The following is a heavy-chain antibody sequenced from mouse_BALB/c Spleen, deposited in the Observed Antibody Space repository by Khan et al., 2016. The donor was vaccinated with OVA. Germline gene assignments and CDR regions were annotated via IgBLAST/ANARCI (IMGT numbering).Heavy chain of an antibody. D-gene: IGHD1-1*01. CDR2: IWSGGST. Sequence: QVQLKESGPGLVQPSQSLSITCTVSGFSLTSYGVHWVRQSPGKGLEWRGVIWSGGSTDYNAAFISRLSVSKDTYKRQVVFKMNSLQANDTAIYXCARSRSYGSSSHAMDYWGQGTSVTVSS. CDR1: GFSLTSYG. CDR3: ARSRSYGSSSHAMDY. V-gene: IGHV2-2*02. J-gene: IGHJ4*01.